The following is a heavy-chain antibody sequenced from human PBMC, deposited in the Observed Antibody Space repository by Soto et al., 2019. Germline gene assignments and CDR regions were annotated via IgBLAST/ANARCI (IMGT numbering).Heavy chain of an antibody. J-gene: IGHJ3*02. D-gene: IGHD5-12*01. CDR2: IYSGGST. Sequence: GGSLRLSCAASGFTVSSIYMSCVRQAPGKGLEWVSVIYSGGSTYYADSVKGRFTISRHNSKNTLYLQMNSLRAEDTAVYYCAGEYSGYGHDAFDIWGQGTMVTVSS. CDR1: GFTVSSIY. CDR3: AGEYSGYGHDAFDI. V-gene: IGHV3-53*04.